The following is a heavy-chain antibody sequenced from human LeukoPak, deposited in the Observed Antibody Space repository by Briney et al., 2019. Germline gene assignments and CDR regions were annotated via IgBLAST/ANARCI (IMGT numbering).Heavy chain of an antibody. CDR2: IYTSGST. Sequence: SETLSLTCTVSGGSIRSYYWSWIRQPAGKGLEWIGRIYTSGSTNYNPSLKSRVTMSVDTSKNQFSLKLSSVTAADTAVCYCARDSSSGWRNWFDPWGQGTLVTVSS. V-gene: IGHV4-4*07. CDR3: ARDSSSGWRNWFDP. D-gene: IGHD6-19*01. J-gene: IGHJ5*02. CDR1: GGSIRSYY.